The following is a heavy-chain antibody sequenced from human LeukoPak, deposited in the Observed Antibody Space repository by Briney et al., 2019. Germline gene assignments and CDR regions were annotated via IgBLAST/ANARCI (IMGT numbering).Heavy chain of an antibody. D-gene: IGHD3-16*01. J-gene: IGHJ4*02. CDR2: INSSSSYI. V-gene: IGHV3-21*01. CDR3: VTEVRRPNTFDFDS. Sequence: GGSLRLSCAASVSTFISYSMNWVRQAPGKGLEWVSSINSSSSYINYAVSVQGRFTISRDNAKNSLYLQMSNLGVADTAMYYCVTEVRRPNTFDFDSWGRGTPVTVSS. CDR1: VSTFISYS.